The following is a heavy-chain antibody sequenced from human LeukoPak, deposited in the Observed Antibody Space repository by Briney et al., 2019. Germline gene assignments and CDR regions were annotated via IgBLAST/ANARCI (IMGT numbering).Heavy chain of an antibody. CDR1: GRPSSNSSFH. CDR2: INYSGNP. V-gene: IGHV4-30-4*08. J-gene: IGHJ2*01. D-gene: IGHD2-2*01. CDR3: ARDRPRDCSSTSCSNHAAPWYFDR. Sequence: RSETLSLICTVSGRPSSNSSFHWGSIRKPPGKVLERIGYINYSGNPYYNPSLKSQDTKSLQTSKNLFSLRLSSVTAADTDVYHCARDRPRDCSSTSCSNHAAPWYFDRWGSGTLVNV.